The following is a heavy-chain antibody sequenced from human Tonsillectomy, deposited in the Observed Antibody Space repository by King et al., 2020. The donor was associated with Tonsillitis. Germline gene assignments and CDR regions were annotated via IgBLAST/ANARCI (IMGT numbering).Heavy chain of an antibody. CDR2: IYPGGSDT. D-gene: IGHD3-10*01. Sequence: VQLVESGAEVKKPGESLKISCKASGYRFTSYWIGWVRQMPGKGLEWMGIIYPGGSDTRYSPSFQGQVTISDDISITTAYLQWSSLKASDTAMYYCARVGGPLVRGAYPDYWGQGTQVTVYS. J-gene: IGHJ4*02. CDR3: ARVGGPLVRGAYPDY. V-gene: IGHV5-51*01. CDR1: GYRFTSYW.